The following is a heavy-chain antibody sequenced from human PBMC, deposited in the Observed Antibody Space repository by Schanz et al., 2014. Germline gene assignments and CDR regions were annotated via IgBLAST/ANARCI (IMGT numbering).Heavy chain of an antibody. V-gene: IGHV3-23*04. Sequence: EVQLVESGGGLVQPGGSLRLSCAASGFTFSTYAMSWVRQAPGKGLEWVSAISGSGGNTYYADSVKGRFTISRDNSKNTLYLQMNSLRAEDTAVYYCASPSGYSDYGTYFDFWGQGTLVTVSS. D-gene: IGHD5-12*01. CDR2: ISGSGGNT. CDR3: ASPSGYSDYGTYFDF. J-gene: IGHJ4*02. CDR1: GFTFSTYA.